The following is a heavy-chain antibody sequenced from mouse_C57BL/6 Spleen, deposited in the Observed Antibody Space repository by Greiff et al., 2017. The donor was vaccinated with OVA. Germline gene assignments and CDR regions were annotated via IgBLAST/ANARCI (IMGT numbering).Heavy chain of an antibody. D-gene: IGHD1-1*01. CDR2: IYPGDGDT. V-gene: IGHV1-82*01. Sequence: VHLVESGPELVKPGASVKISCKASGYAFSSSWMNWVKQRPGKGLEWIGRIYPGDGDTNYNGKFKGKATLTADKSSSTAYMQLSSLTSEDSAVYFCARSRIYYGSSYFAYWGQGTLVTVSA. CDR1: GYAFSSSW. J-gene: IGHJ3*01. CDR3: ARSRIYYGSSYFAY.